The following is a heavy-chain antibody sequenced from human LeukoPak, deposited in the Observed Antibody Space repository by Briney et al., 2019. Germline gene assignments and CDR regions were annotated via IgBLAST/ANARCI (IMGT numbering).Heavy chain of an antibody. Sequence: SGGSLRLSRAASGFTVSSNYMSWVRQAPGKGLEWVSVIYSGGSTYYADSVKGRFTISRDNSKKTLYLQMNSLRAEDTAVYYCAKDRGTRPPIDPPDVWGQGTTVTVSS. CDR1: GFTVSSNY. CDR2: IYSGGST. CDR3: AKDRGTRPPIDPPDV. J-gene: IGHJ6*02. V-gene: IGHV3-53*01. D-gene: IGHD1-14*01.